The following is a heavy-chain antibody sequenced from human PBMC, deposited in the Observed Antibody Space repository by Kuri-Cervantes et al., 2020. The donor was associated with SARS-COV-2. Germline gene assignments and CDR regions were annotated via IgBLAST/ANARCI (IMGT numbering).Heavy chain of an antibody. CDR2: IYYSGST. Sequence: GSLRLSCTDSGGSISSYYWSWIRQPPGKGLEWIGYIYYSGSTNYNPSLKSRVTISVDTSKNQFSLKLSSVTAADTAVYYCARVRIFGVPGFAFDIWGQGTMVTVSS. CDR1: GGSISSYY. D-gene: IGHD3-3*01. CDR3: ARVRIFGVPGFAFDI. V-gene: IGHV4-59*01. J-gene: IGHJ3*02.